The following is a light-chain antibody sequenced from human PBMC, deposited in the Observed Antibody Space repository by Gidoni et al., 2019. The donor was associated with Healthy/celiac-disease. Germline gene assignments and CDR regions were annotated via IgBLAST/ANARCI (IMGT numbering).Light chain of an antibody. Sequence: DIQMTQSPSSLSASVGDRVTITCQASQDISNYLNWYQQKPGKAPKLLIYDASNLETGVPSRLSGSGSGTDFTFTISSLQPEDIATYYCQQYDNLPRSTFGQGTKLEIK. CDR2: DAS. CDR3: QQYDNLPRST. J-gene: IGKJ2*01. CDR1: QDISNY. V-gene: IGKV1-33*01.